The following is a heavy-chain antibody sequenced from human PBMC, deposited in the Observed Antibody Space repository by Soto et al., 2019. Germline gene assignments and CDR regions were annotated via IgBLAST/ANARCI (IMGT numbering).Heavy chain of an antibody. CDR2: IYYSGST. Sequence: QVQLQGSGPGLVKPSQTLSLACTVSGGSIGSGGYYWTWIRQHPGKGLEWIGYIYYSGSTYYNPSLKSRATISVDTSKNQFSLKLSSVTAADTAVYYCARDEGGQGYFDYWGQGTLVTVSS. J-gene: IGHJ4*02. D-gene: IGHD2-15*01. CDR3: ARDEGGQGYFDY. CDR1: GGSIGSGGYY. V-gene: IGHV4-31*03.